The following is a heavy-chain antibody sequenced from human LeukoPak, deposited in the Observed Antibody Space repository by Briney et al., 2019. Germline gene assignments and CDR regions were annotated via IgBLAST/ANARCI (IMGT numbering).Heavy chain of an antibody. V-gene: IGHV1-69*01. J-gene: IGHJ4*02. CDR3: ARARAAMVRGGPLTD. Sequence: GSSVKVSCKASGGTFSSYAISWVRQAPGQGLEWMGGIIPIFGTANYAQKFQGRVTITADESTSTAYMELSSLRSEDTAVYHCARARAAMVRGGPLTDWGQGTLVTVSS. CDR1: GGTFSSYA. CDR2: IIPIFGTA. D-gene: IGHD3-10*01.